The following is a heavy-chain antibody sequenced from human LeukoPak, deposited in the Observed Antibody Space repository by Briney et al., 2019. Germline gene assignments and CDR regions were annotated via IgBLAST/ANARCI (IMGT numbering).Heavy chain of an antibody. CDR3: ARQKDYYDSSGPFDY. J-gene: IGHJ4*02. CDR2: IYCDGSKT. D-gene: IGHD3-22*01. V-gene: IGHV5-51*01. Sequence: GESLKISCQASGYTFTDYWIGWVRQLPGEGLEWMGIIYCDGSKTIYSPSFQGQVTISADKPISTAYLQWSSLKASDTAMYYCARQKDYYDSSGPFDYWGQGTLVTVSS. CDR1: GYTFTDYW.